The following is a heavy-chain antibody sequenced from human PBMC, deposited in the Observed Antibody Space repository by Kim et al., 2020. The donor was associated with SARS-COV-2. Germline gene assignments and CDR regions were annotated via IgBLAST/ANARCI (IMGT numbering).Heavy chain of an antibody. Sequence: YSPSFQGQVTISADKSISTAYLQWSSLKASDTAMYYCARAGYSSSWGFDYWGQGTLVTVSS. V-gene: IGHV5-51*01. CDR3: ARAGYSSSWGFDY. J-gene: IGHJ4*02. D-gene: IGHD6-13*01.